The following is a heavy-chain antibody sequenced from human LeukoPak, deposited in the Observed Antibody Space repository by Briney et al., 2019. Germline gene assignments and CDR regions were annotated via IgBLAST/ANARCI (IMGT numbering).Heavy chain of an antibody. CDR3: ARDGGGYSFGYGGY. CDR1: GFTFSSYS. Sequence: GGSLRLSCAASGFTFSSYSMNWVRQAPGKGLEWVSYISSSSSTIYYVDSVKGRFTISRDNAKNSLYLQMDSLRAEDTAVYYCARDGGGYSFGYGGYWGQGTLVTVSS. CDR2: ISSSSSTI. D-gene: IGHD5-18*01. J-gene: IGHJ4*02. V-gene: IGHV3-48*04.